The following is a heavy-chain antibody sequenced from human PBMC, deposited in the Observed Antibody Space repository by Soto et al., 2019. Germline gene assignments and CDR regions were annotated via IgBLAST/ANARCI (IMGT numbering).Heavy chain of an antibody. V-gene: IGHV3-11*01. CDR1: GFTFSDSY. CDR3: ARVSWREKYGMDV. J-gene: IGHJ6*02. Sequence: GGSLRLSCAASGFTFSDSYMSWIRQAPGKGLEWISYITFSGNTVYYADSLKGRFTISRDNAKNSLYLQMNRLGAEDTAVYYCARVSWREKYGMDVWGQGTTVTAP. CDR2: ITFSGNTV.